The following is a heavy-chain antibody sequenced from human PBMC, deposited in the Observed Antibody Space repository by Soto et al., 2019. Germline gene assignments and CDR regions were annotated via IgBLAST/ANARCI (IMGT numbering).Heavy chain of an antibody. Sequence: GGSLRLSCAASGFTFSSYSMNWVRQAPGKGLEWVSSISSSSSYIYYADSVKGRFTISRDNAKNSLYLQMNSLRAEDTAVYYCARVFSITIFGVVTVMDVWGQGTTVTVSS. CDR2: ISSSSSYI. V-gene: IGHV3-21*01. J-gene: IGHJ6*02. CDR1: GFTFSSYS. D-gene: IGHD3-3*01. CDR3: ARVFSITIFGVVTVMDV.